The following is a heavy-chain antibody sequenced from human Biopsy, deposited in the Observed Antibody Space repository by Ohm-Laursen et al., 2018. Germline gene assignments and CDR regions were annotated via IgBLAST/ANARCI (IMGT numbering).Heavy chain of an antibody. J-gene: IGHJ5*01. CDR3: ARAGRYCSGGGCYSWFDS. CDR2: IRDKANSYTT. D-gene: IGHD2-15*01. CDR1: GFSFSDNY. Sequence: GSLRLSCAASGFSFSDNYMDWVRQAPGKGLEWVGRIRDKANSYTTDYAASVKGRCTISRDDSKNSLYLQMNSLKTEDTALYYCARAGRYCSGGGCYSWFDSWGQGTLVTVSS. V-gene: IGHV3-72*01.